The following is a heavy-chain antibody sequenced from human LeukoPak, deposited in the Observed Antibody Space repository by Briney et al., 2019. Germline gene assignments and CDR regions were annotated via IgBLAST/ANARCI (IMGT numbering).Heavy chain of an antibody. J-gene: IGHJ6*02. CDR3: ARENSGNLLGYYYYGMDV. CDR1: GFTFSSYS. V-gene: IGHV3-21*01. Sequence: SGGSLRLSCAASGFTFSSYSMNWVRQAPGKGLEWVSSISSSSSYIYYADSVKGRFTISRDNAKNSLYLQMNSLRAEDTAVYYCARENSGNLLGYYYYGMDVWGQGTTVTVSS. D-gene: IGHD1-26*01. CDR2: ISSSSSYI.